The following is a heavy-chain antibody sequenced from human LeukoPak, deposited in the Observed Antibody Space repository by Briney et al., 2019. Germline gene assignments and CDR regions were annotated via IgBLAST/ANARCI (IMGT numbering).Heavy chain of an antibody. D-gene: IGHD1-26*01. V-gene: IGHV3-11*06. CDR1: GGSISTYY. CDR2: ISSSSSYT. Sequence: LSLTCTVSGGSISTYYWSWIRQAPGKGLEWVSYISSSSSYTNYADSVKGRFTISRDNAKNSLYLQMNSLRAEDTAVYYCARAWELLGGDYWGQGTLVTVSS. CDR3: ARAWELLGGDY. J-gene: IGHJ4*02.